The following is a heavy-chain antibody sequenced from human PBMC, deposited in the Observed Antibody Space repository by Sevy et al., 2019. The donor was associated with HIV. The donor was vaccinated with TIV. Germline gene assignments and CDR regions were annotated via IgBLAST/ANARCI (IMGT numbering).Heavy chain of an antibody. CDR1: GFSFNIYA. CDR2: IGGSGVDT. J-gene: IGHJ4*02. CDR3: AKEGSDYVSETYRFFDY. D-gene: IGHD3-16*02. Sequence: GGSLRLSCAASGFSFNIYAMSWVRQGSGKGLEWVAGIGGSGVDTHYADSVKGRFTISRDNSKNTLYLQMSNLRAEDTAVYYCAKEGSDYVSETYRFFDYWGQGTLVTVSS. V-gene: IGHV3-23*01.